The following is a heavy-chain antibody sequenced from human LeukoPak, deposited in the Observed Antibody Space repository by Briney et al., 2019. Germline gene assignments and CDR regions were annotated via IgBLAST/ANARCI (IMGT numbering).Heavy chain of an antibody. Sequence: PSETLSLTCAVYGGSFSGYYWSWIRQPPGKGLERIGEINHSGSTNYNPSLKSRVTISVDTSKNQFSLKLSSVTAADTAVYYCARGIAVAGTPFDYWGQGTLVTVSS. CDR3: ARGIAVAGTPFDY. CDR1: GGSFSGYY. D-gene: IGHD6-19*01. J-gene: IGHJ4*02. V-gene: IGHV4-34*01. CDR2: INHSGST.